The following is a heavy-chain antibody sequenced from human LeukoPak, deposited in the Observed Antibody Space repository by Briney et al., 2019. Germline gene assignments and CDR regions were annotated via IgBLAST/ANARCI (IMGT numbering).Heavy chain of an antibody. CDR1: DFSFATYA. J-gene: IGHJ4*02. CDR3: AKESLLLRGPLLIYYFDL. D-gene: IGHD3-10*01. CDR2: VSGGDHTT. Sequence: GRSLRLSCAASDFSFATYAMGWVRQAPGRGLEWVSSVSGGDHTTDYADSVKGRFTISRDKSKNTLYLQMNSLRAEDTATYYCAKESLLLRGPLLIYYFDLWGQGTLVTVSS. V-gene: IGHV3-23*01.